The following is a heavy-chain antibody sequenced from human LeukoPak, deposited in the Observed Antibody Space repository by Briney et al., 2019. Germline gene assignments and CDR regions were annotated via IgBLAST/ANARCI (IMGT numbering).Heavy chain of an antibody. J-gene: IGHJ5*02. CDR1: GFTVSSNY. CDR2: IYSDTTA. Sequence: GGSLRLSCAASGFTVSSNYMGWVRQAPGRGLEWVSVIYSDTTAYYPDSVKGRFTISRDNSKNTLYLQMNSLSTDDTAVYYCAKVEEGWFDPGGQGTLVTVSS. V-gene: IGHV3-66*01. CDR3: AKVEEGWFDP.